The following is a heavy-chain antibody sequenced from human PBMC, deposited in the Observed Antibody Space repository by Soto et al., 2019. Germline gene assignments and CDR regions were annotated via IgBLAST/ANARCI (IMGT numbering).Heavy chain of an antibody. CDR1: GFTFSSYW. Sequence: EVQLVESGGGLVQPGGSLRLSCAASGFTFSSYWMHWVRQAPGKGLVWVSRINSDGSTTSYADSVKGRFTISRDNAKITLDLQMNSLRAEDTAVYYGARVAYGDWGVFPYWGQGTLVTVSS. CDR2: INSDGSTT. D-gene: IGHD2-21*02. CDR3: ARVAYGDWGVFPY. V-gene: IGHV3-74*01. J-gene: IGHJ4*02.